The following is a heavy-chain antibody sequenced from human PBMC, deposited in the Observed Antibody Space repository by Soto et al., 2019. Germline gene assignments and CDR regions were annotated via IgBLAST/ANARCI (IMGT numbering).Heavy chain of an antibody. CDR1: GFSFSNYA. V-gene: IGHV3-64*04. D-gene: IGHD3-3*01. Sequence: GGSLRLSCSASGFSFSNYAMHWVRQAPGKGLQYVSGFSSKGGTTYYADSVKGRFTISRDNSKNTLYLQMNSLRAEDTAVYYCARMTIFGVVIYFDPWGQGTLVTVSS. CDR3: ARMTIFGVVIYFDP. J-gene: IGHJ5*02. CDR2: FSSKGGTT.